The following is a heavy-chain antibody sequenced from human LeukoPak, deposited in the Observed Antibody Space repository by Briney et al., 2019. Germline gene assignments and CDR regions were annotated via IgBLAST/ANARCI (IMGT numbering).Heavy chain of an antibody. CDR1: GFTFSSYS. Sequence: PGGSLRFSRAASGFTFSSYSMNWVRKGPGKGLEWVSSINSSSSYIYYADSVKGRFTISRDNAKNSLYLQMNSRRAEDTAVYYCVRDWGYDSSGYWQKYFDTWGQGTLVTVSS. CDR3: VRDWGYDSSGYWQKYFDT. CDR2: INSSSSYI. D-gene: IGHD3-22*01. V-gene: IGHV3-21*01. J-gene: IGHJ4*02.